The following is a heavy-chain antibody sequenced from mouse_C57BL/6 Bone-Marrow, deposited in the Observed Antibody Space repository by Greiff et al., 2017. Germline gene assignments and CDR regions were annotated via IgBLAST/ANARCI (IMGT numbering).Heavy chain of an antibody. Sequence: VQLVESGPGLVQPSQSLSITCTVSGFSLTSYGVHWVRQSPGKGLEWLGVIWRGGSTDYNAAFMSRLSITKDNSKSQVFFKMNSLQADDTAIYYCAILDSSGYAWFAYWGQGTLVTVSA. CDR3: AILDSSGYAWFAY. CDR2: IWRGGST. CDR1: GFSLTSYG. V-gene: IGHV2-5*01. J-gene: IGHJ3*01. D-gene: IGHD3-2*02.